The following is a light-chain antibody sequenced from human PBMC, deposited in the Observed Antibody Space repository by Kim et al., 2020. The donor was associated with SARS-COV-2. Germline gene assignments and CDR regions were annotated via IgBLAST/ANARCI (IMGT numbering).Light chain of an antibody. V-gene: IGLV1-44*01. CDR1: SSNIGSNT. CDR3: AAWDDSLNALV. J-gene: IGLJ3*02. CDR2: TNN. Sequence: GQRVTISCSGSSSNIGSNTVNWYLQLPGAGPKLVIYTNNQRPSGVPDRFSASKSDASASLAISGLQSEDEADYFCAAWDDSLNALVFGGGTQLTVL.